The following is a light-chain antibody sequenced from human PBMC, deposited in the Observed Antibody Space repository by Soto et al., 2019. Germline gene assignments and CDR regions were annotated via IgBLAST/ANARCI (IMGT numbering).Light chain of an antibody. Sequence: AIQMTQSPSSLSASVGDRVTITCRASQGIRNALGWYQQKPGKAPKLLIYAASSLQSVVPSRFSGSGSGTDFTLTISSLQPADFASYYCLQDYNYPWTFGKGTKVEIK. CDR2: AAS. V-gene: IGKV1-6*01. CDR3: LQDYNYPWT. CDR1: QGIRNA. J-gene: IGKJ1*01.